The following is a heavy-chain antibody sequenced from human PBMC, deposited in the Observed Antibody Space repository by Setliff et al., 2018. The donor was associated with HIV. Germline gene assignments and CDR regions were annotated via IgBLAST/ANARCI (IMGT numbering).Heavy chain of an antibody. CDR3: ATRPAGSYWYGVFDF. V-gene: IGHV4-4*09. Sequence: SEPLSLTCVVSDDSFSNYDWTWIRQSPGKALEWIGYISSSGTTNYNPSLRSRVTISMETSNTRFSLKLNSMTAADTAVYYCATRPAGSYWYGVFDFWGRGMLVTAPQ. D-gene: IGHD6-13*01. CDR2: ISSSGTT. CDR1: DDSFSNYD. J-gene: IGHJ4*02.